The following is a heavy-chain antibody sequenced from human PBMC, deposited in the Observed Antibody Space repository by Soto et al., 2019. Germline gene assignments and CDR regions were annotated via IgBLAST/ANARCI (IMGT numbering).Heavy chain of an antibody. D-gene: IGHD3-3*01. CDR1: GVSGSSNSAA. J-gene: IGHJ4*01. Sequence: PSQTLSLTCAISGVSGSSNSAAWNWIRQSPSRGLEWLGRTYYRSKWYNDYAVSVKSRITINPDTSKNQFSLQLNSVTPEDTAVYYCARGPLNYDFWSGYYYRGQRTPVTVSA. V-gene: IGHV6-1*01. CDR3: ARGPLNYDFWSGYYY. CDR2: TYYRSKWYN.